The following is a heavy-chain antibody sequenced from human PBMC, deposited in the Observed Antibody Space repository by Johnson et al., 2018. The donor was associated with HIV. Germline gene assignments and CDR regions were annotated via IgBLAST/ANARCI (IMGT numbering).Heavy chain of an antibody. CDR2: FYSGGST. CDR3: ASGAYSSSLTFDI. Sequence: VQLVESGGGLIQPGGSLRVSCAASGFTVSSNYMSLVRQAPGKGLEWVSGFYSGGSTYYADSVKGRFIISRDNSKNTLYLQMNSLRVEDTAVYYCASGAYSSSLTFDIWGQGTMVTVSS. CDR1: GFTVSSNY. D-gene: IGHD6-6*01. V-gene: IGHV3-53*01. J-gene: IGHJ3*02.